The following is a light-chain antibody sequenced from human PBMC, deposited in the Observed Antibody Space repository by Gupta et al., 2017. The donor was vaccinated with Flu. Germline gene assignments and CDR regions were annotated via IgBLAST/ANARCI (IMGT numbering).Light chain of an antibody. CDR2: GAS. V-gene: IGKV3-15*01. Sequence: EIVMTQSPATLSVSPGERATLSCRASQSVSSNLAWYQQKPGQAPRLLIYGASTRATGIPARFSGSGSGTEFTLTISSLQSEDFAVYYCQQENNWPYTFGQGTKMDIK. J-gene: IGKJ2*01. CDR3: QQENNWPYT. CDR1: QSVSSN.